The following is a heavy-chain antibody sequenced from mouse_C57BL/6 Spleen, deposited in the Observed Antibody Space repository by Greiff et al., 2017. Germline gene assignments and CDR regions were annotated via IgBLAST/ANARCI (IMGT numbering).Heavy chain of an antibody. J-gene: IGHJ4*01. V-gene: IGHV1-81*01. CDR2: IYPRSGNT. CDR3: ARHYGLSMDY. CDR1: GYTFTSYG. Sequence: QVQLQQSGAELARPGASVKLSCKASGYTFTSYGISWVKQRTGQGLEWIGEIYPRSGNTYYNEKFKGKDTLTADKSSSTAYMELRSLTSEDSAVYFCARHYGLSMDYWGQGTSVTVSS. D-gene: IGHD1-1*01.